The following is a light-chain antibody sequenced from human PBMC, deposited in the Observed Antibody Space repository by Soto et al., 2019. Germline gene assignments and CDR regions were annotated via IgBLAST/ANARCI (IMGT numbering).Light chain of an antibody. Sequence: QSVLTQPASVSGSPGQSITISCTGASSDIGDYNYVSWYQQHPGKAPKLIISEVTNRPSGVSNRFSGSKSGNTASLTISGLQAEDEADYYCISFTSISTYVFGTGTKVTVL. CDR1: SSDIGDYNY. CDR2: EVT. V-gene: IGLV2-14*01. CDR3: ISFTSISTYV. J-gene: IGLJ1*01.